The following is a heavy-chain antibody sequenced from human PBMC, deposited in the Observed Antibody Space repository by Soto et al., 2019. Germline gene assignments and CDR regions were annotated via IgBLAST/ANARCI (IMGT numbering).Heavy chain of an antibody. CDR1: GYTLTELS. CDR3: ASYAVVTPRWFDP. J-gene: IGHJ5*02. CDR2: FDPEDGET. D-gene: IGHD2-21*02. V-gene: IGHV1-24*01. Sequence: VSVKVFCKVSGYTLTELSMHWVRQAPGKGLEWMGGFDPEDGETIYAQKFQGRVTMTEDTSTDTAYMELSSLRSEDTAVYYCASYAVVTPRWFDPWGQGTLVTVSS.